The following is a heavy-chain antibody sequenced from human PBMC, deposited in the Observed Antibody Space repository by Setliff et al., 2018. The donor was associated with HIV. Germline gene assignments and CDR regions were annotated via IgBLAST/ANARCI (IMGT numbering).Heavy chain of an antibody. CDR3: ARHPYGVFDY. J-gene: IGHJ4*02. CDR1: GFTFDDYA. CDR2: INWNSVSR. D-gene: IGHD3-3*01. V-gene: IGHV3-9*01. Sequence: GGSLRLSCEASGFTFDDYAMHLGRQAPGKGLEWVAGINWNSVSRAYADSVQGRFTISRDDAKNSLYLQLNSLRAEDTGVYHCARHPYGVFDYWGQGTLVTVSS.